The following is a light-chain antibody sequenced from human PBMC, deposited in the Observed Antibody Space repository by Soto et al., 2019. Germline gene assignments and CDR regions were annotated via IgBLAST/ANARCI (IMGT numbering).Light chain of an antibody. CDR2: AAS. V-gene: IGKV1-39*01. Sequence: DIQMTQSPSSLSASVGDRVTITCRASQSISSYLNWYQQKPGKAPKVLIYAASSLQSGVPSRFSGSGSGTDFTLTISSLQPEGFATYYCQQSYSIPWTFGQGTKVEIK. J-gene: IGKJ1*01. CDR1: QSISSY. CDR3: QQSYSIPWT.